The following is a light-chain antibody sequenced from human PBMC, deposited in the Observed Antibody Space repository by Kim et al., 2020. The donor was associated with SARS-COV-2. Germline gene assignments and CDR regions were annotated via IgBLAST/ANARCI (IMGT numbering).Light chain of an antibody. CDR3: NSRDSNDNVV. CDR1: SLRSYY. V-gene: IGLV3-19*01. Sequence: VALGQTGRITCQADSLRSYYATWYQQKPGQAPIVVIYGKNNRPSGIPDRFSGSSSGNTASLTITGTQAGDEADYYCNSRDSNDNVVFGGGTKLTVL. J-gene: IGLJ2*01. CDR2: GKN.